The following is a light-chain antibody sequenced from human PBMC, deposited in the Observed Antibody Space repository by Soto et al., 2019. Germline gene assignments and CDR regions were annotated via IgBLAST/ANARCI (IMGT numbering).Light chain of an antibody. CDR3: QQYNSYWT. V-gene: IGKV1-5*01. CDR1: QSISSW. J-gene: IGKJ1*01. Sequence: DIQMTQSPSTLSASVGDRVTITCRASQSISSWLAWYQQKPGKAPKLLIYDPSSLESGVPSRFSGSGSGTEFTLTISSLQPDDFATYYCQQYNSYWTFGQGTMVDIK. CDR2: DPS.